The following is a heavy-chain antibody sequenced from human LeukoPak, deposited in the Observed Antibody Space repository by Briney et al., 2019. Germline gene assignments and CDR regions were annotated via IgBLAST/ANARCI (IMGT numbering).Heavy chain of an antibody. V-gene: IGHV3-7*04. D-gene: IGHD6-19*01. J-gene: IGHJ6*02. Sequence: GGSLRLSCAASGFTFSSYWMAWVRQALGKGLEWVANIKPDGSEKYYVDSLKGRFTISRDNAENSLYLQMKSLRDEDTAVYYCARAAVAAPGDVWGQGTTVTVSS. CDR3: ARAAVAAPGDV. CDR2: IKPDGSEK. CDR1: GFTFSSYW.